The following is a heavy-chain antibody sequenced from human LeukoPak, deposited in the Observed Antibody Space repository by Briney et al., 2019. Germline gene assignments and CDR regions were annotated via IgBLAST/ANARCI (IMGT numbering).Heavy chain of an antibody. J-gene: IGHJ4*02. V-gene: IGHV3-9*01. D-gene: IGHD1-26*01. CDR2: ITWNSGSI. Sequence: GRSLRLSCAAYGFKFDDYVMQWVRQAPGKGLEWVSGITWNSGSIGYADSVKGRFTISRDNAKNSLYLQINSLRAEDTALYYCAKGSGSYSGPLDYWGQGTLVTVSS. CDR1: GFKFDDYV. CDR3: AKGSGSYSGPLDY.